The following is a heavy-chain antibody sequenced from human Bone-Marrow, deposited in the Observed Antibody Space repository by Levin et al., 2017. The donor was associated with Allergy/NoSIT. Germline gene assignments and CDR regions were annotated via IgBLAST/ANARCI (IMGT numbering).Heavy chain of an antibody. CDR2: IYPGDSDT. Sequence: GESLKISCKGSGYSFTSNWIAWVRQMPGKGLEWMGIIYPGDSDTRYSPSFQGQVTFSADKSINTAYLQWSSLKASDTAMYYCARLDLGGYYYYGMDVWGQGTTVTVSS. CDR3: ARLDLGGYYYYGMDV. J-gene: IGHJ6*02. D-gene: IGHD3-10*01. CDR1: GYSFTSNW. V-gene: IGHV5-51*01.